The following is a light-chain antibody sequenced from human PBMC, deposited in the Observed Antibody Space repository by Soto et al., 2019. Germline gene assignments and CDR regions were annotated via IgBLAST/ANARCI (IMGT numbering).Light chain of an antibody. CDR2: QDH. J-gene: IGLJ3*02. CDR1: GLGNKF. CDR3: QAWDSSSVV. V-gene: IGLV3-1*01. Sequence: SYELSQPPSVSVSPGQTATITCSGDGLGNKFVCWYQHKPGQSPVLVIYQDHKRPAGIPERFSGSNSGNTATLTISGTQAMDEADYYCQAWDSSSVVFGGGTKLTVL.